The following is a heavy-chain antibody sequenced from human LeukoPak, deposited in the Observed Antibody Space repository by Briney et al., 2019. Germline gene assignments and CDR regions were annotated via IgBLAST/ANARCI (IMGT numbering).Heavy chain of an antibody. CDR1: GFTFRDYT. V-gene: IGHV3-21*01. D-gene: IGHD4-17*01. CDR2: VSFGSSYI. CDR3: ARASTEYAVTDGFDT. J-gene: IGHJ5*02. Sequence: GGSLRLSCAASGFTFRDYTMNWVRQSPGRGLQWVSYVSFGSSYISYADSLKGRFTISRDDAKSSVYLEMTSLRAEDTAVYYCARASTEYAVTDGFDTWGPGTLVTVSS.